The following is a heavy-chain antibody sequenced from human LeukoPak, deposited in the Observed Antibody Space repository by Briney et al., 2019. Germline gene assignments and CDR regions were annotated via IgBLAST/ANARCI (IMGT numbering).Heavy chain of an antibody. D-gene: IGHD3-22*01. V-gene: IGHV3-73*01. Sequence: PGGSVNLFCTAWRFLYSGSDVHWVRQASGKGLEWVGRIRNKANSYATAYAASVKGRFTISRDDSKNTAYLQMNSLKIEDTAVYYCIRDSSGYSDLFDYWGQGTLVTVSS. CDR1: RFLYSGSD. J-gene: IGHJ4*02. CDR2: IRNKANSYAT. CDR3: IRDSSGYSDLFDY.